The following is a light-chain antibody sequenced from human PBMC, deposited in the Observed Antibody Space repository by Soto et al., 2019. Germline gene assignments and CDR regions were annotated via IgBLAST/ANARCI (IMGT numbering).Light chain of an antibody. V-gene: IGKV1-39*01. CDR3: QQSYSTPLT. Sequence: DIQMTQSPSSLSASVGDRLTITCRASQSISSYLNWYQQKPGKAPKLLIYASSSLQSGVPSRFSGSGSGTDFTLTISSLQPEDFATYYCQQSYSTPLTFGPGTKVDIK. J-gene: IGKJ3*01. CDR1: QSISSY. CDR2: ASS.